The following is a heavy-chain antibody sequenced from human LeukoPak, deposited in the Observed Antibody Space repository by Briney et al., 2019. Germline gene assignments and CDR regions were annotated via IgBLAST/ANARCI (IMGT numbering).Heavy chain of an antibody. V-gene: IGHV3-9*01. J-gene: IGHJ4*02. CDR2: ISWNSDNI. D-gene: IGHD3-10*01. Sequence: GGSLRLSCAASGFTFDDYAMHWVRQTPGKGLEWVSGISWNSDNIGYADSVKGRFTISRDNAKNSLYLQMNSLRAEDTAVYYCARAPGYYGPYWGQGTLVTVSS. CDR3: ARAPGYYGPY. CDR1: GFTFDDYA.